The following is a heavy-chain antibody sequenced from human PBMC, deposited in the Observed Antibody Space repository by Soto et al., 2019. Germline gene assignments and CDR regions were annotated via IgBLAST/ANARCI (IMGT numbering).Heavy chain of an antibody. CDR2: TSAHNGNT. CDR3: ASRRYGDY. Sequence: QVHLVQSGAEVKKPGASVKVSCQASGYAFTTYGITWVRQAPGQGLEWMGWTSAHNGNTNSAQKLQGRVTVTRDTSTSTAYMELSSLRSVDTAVYYCASRRYGDYWGQGVLVTVSS. CDR1: GYAFTTYG. J-gene: IGHJ4*02. D-gene: IGHD1-1*01. V-gene: IGHV1-18*01.